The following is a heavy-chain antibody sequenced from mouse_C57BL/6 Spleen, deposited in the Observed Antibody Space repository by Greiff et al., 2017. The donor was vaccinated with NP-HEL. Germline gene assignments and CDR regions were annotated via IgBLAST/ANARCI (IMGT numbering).Heavy chain of an antibody. D-gene: IGHD1-3*01. Sequence: QVQLQQPGAELVKPGASVKLSCKASGYTFTSYWMHWVKQRPGQGLEWIGMIHPNSGSTNYNEKFTSKATLTVDKSSSTAYMQLSSRTSEDSAVYYCARSRDDGDTRLIYYAMDYWGQGTSVTVSS. V-gene: IGHV1-64*01. CDR1: GYTFTSYW. CDR3: ARSRDDGDTRLIYYAMDY. J-gene: IGHJ4*01. CDR2: IHPNSGST.